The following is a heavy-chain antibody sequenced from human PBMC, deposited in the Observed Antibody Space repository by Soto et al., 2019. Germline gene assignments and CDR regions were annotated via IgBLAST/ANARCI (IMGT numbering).Heavy chain of an antibody. CDR1: GFTFSNYA. CDR3: ARVNGYYYYGMDV. Sequence: GGSLRLSCAASGFTFSNYAMNWVRQAPGKGLEWVSYISSTTRTIYYADSVKGRFTISRDNAKNSLYLQMNSLRAEDTAVYYCARVNGYYYYGMDVWGQGTTVTVSS. V-gene: IGHV3-48*01. D-gene: IGHD3-22*01. CDR2: ISSTTRTI. J-gene: IGHJ6*02.